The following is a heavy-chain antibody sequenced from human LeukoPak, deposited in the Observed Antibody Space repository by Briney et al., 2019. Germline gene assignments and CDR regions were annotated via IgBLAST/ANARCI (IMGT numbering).Heavy chain of an antibody. D-gene: IGHD3-10*01. CDR1: GFTFSSYW. CDR2: IGDDGTNK. CDR3: AKDPYSGGSGNPYFDC. J-gene: IGHJ4*02. Sequence: GGSLRLSCAASGFTFSSYWMSWVRQAPGKGLEWVAVIGDDGTNKYYADSVKGRVTISRDNSKNTLYLQMNSLGGDDSAVYYCAKDPYSGGSGNPYFDCWGQGTLVTVSS. V-gene: IGHV3-30*18.